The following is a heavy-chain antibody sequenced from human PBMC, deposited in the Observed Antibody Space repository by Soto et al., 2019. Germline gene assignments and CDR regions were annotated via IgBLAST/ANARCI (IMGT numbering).Heavy chain of an antibody. V-gene: IGHV3-23*01. D-gene: IGHD3-9*01. CDR1: GFTFSSYN. J-gene: IGHJ4*02. Sequence: GGPLRLSCAASGFTFSSYNMNWVRQAPGKGLEWVSAINEGPGDTFYTDSVKGRFTISRDDSKDTLYLQMNSLRAEDTAIYYCAKTHYDILDYWGQGTLVTVSS. CDR2: INEGPGDT. CDR3: AKTHYDILDY.